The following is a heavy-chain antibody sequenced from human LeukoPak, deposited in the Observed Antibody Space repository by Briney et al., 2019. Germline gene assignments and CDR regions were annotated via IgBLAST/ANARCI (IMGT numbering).Heavy chain of an antibody. Sequence: GGSLRLSCAASGFTFSSYGMSWVRQAPGRGLEWVSAISNYGTYYADSVKGRFTISRDSSKNTLFLQINSLRAEDTAVYYCAKREGGATKHFDYWGQGTLVTVSS. CDR3: AKREGGATKHFDY. D-gene: IGHD1-26*01. CDR1: GFTFSSYG. J-gene: IGHJ4*02. V-gene: IGHV3-23*01. CDR2: ISNYGT.